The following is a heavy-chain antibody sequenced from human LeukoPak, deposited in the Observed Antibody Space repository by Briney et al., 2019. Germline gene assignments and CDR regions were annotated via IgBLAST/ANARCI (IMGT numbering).Heavy chain of an antibody. V-gene: IGHV4-59*01. J-gene: IGHJ3*02. CDR3: ARDRAHYYDSSGHAFDI. D-gene: IGHD3-22*01. CDR1: GGSISSYY. Sequence: KPSETLSLTCTVSGGSISSYYWSWIRQPPGKGLEWLGYIYYSGSTNYNPSLKSRVTISVDTSKNQFSLKLSSVAAADTAVYYCARDRAHYYDSSGHAFDIWGQGTMVTVSS. CDR2: IYYSGST.